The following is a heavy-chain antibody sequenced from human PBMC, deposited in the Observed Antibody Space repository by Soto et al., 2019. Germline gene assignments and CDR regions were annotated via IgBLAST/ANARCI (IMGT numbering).Heavy chain of an antibody. CDR2: IYYSGST. CDR3: ARGLYYYDSSGYYAPHMGAFDI. Sequence: QVQLQESGPGLVKPSQTLSLTCTVSGGSISSGGYYWSWIRQHPGKGLEWIGYIYYSGSTYYNPSLKSRVTISVDTSKNQFSLKLSSVTAADTAVYYCARGLYYYDSSGYYAPHMGAFDIWGQGTMVTVSS. CDR1: GGSISSGGYY. V-gene: IGHV4-31*03. D-gene: IGHD3-22*01. J-gene: IGHJ3*02.